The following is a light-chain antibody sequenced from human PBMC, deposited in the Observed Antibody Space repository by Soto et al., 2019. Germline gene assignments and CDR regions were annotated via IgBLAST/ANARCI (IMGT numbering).Light chain of an antibody. J-gene: IGKJ2*01. CDR3: QQYNDWPMYT. CDR1: QSVTSN. CDR2: GAS. Sequence: EIVMTQSPPTLSVSPGERATLSCRASQSVTSNLAWYQQKPGQAPRLLIFGASTRATGVPAGFSGSGSGTEFTLTISSLRSEDFAVYYCQQYNDWPMYTFGQGTKLEIK. V-gene: IGKV3-15*01.